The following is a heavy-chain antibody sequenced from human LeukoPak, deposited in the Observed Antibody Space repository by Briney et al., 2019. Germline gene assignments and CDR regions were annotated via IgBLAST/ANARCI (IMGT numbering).Heavy chain of an antibody. CDR2: IYHSGST. V-gene: IGHV4-38-2*02. Sequence: PLEILSLTCVVSDYSICSAYDWGWFGQPPGKGLEWIGIIYHSGSTDYNPSLKSRVTISVDTSKNQFSLKLRSVTAADTAVYYCARDQAHCGGDCYFDFWGQGTLVTVSS. CDR1: DYSICSAYD. J-gene: IGHJ4*02. D-gene: IGHD2-21*02. CDR3: ARDQAHCGGDCYFDF.